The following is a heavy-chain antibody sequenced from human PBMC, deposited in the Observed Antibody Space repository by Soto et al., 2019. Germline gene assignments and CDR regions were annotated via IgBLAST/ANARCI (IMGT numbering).Heavy chain of an antibody. V-gene: IGHV4-39*01. CDR1: GGSISSSSYY. CDR2: IYYSGST. D-gene: IGHD1-26*01. Sequence: SETLSLTCTVSGGSISSSSYYWGWIRQPPGKGLEWIGSIYYSGSTYYNPSLKSRVTISVDTSKNQFSLKLSSVTAADTAVYYCARLSWHVVGATNFDSRAQGTPVTVSS. J-gene: IGHJ4*01. CDR3: ARLSWHVVGATNFDS.